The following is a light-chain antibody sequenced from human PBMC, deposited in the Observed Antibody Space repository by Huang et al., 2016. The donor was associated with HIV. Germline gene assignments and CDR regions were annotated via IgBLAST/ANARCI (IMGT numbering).Light chain of an antibody. CDR1: QNVRSS. CDR2: GAS. J-gene: IGKJ2*01. CDR3: QQYENWPPEYT. V-gene: IGKV3-15*01. Sequence: EIVLTQSPAILSVSPGERATLSCRASQNVRSSFAWYQQRPGQPPRRLITGASTRDTGIPARFSGSGSGTEFTLTISSLQSEDFAVYYCQQYENWPPEYTFGQGTKLEL.